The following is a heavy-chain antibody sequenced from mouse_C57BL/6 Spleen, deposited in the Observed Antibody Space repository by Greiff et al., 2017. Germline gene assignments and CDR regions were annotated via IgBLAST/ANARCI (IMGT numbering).Heavy chain of an antibody. Sequence: VQLQQPGAELVKPGASVKLSCKASGYTFTSYWMHWVKQRPGQRLEWIGMIHPNSGSTNYNEKFKSKATLTVDKSSSTAYMQRSSLTSEDSAVYYGARNYGSSYRLYFEYWGQGTTLTVSS. CDR1: GYTFTSYW. J-gene: IGHJ2*01. D-gene: IGHD1-1*01. CDR2: IHPNSGST. CDR3: ARNYGSSYRLYFEY. V-gene: IGHV1-64*01.